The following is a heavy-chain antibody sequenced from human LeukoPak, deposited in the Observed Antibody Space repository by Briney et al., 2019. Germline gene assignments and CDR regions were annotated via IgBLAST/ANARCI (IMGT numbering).Heavy chain of an antibody. V-gene: IGHV3-74*01. Sequence: GGSLRLSCAASGFTFSNYVMHWVRQAPGKGLVWVSRIHSDGSVTNYADSVKGRFTISRDNAKNTLYLQMNSLRAEDTAVYYCVRIIVGASNWFDSWGQGTLVTVSS. CDR1: GFTFSNYV. CDR2: IHSDGSVT. D-gene: IGHD1-26*01. J-gene: IGHJ5*01. CDR3: VRIIVGASNWFDS.